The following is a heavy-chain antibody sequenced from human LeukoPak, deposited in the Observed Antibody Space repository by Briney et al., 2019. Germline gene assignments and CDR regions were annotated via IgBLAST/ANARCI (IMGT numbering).Heavy chain of an antibody. CDR2: IYTSGST. Sequence: PSETLSLTCTVSGGSISSGSYYWSWIRQPAGKGLEWIGRIYTSGSTNYNPSLKSRVTISVDTSKNQFSLKLSSVTAADAAVYYCARFSGGSSWYAGFDYWGQGTLVTVSS. CDR1: GGSISSGSYY. V-gene: IGHV4-61*02. D-gene: IGHD6-13*01. J-gene: IGHJ4*02. CDR3: ARFSGGSSWYAGFDY.